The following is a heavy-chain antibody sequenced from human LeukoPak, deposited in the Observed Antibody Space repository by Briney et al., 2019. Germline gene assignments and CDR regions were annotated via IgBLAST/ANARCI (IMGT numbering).Heavy chain of an antibody. Sequence: PSETLSLTCSVSGGSISSYYWSWIRQPAGKGLEWIGRIYSSGTITYNPSLQSRVTMSVDTSKDEFSLKMSSVTAADTAVYYCTRDSGTTGEVKFDPWGQGTLVAVSS. CDR1: GGSISSYY. D-gene: IGHD3-10*01. CDR2: IYSSGTI. V-gene: IGHV4-4*07. J-gene: IGHJ5*02. CDR3: TRDSGTTGEVKFDP.